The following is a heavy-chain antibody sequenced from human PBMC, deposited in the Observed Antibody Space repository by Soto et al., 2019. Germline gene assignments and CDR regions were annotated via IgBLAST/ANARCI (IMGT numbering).Heavy chain of an antibody. J-gene: IGHJ6*02. V-gene: IGHV3-21*01. Sequence: PGGSLRLSCAASGFTFSSYSMNWVRQAPGKGLEWVSSISSSSSYIYYADSVKGRFTISRDNAKNSLYLQVNSLRAEDTAVYYRARDIVPAARYYYYGMDVWGQGTTVTVSS. D-gene: IGHD2-2*01. CDR1: GFTFSSYS. CDR3: ARDIVPAARYYYYGMDV. CDR2: ISSSSSYI.